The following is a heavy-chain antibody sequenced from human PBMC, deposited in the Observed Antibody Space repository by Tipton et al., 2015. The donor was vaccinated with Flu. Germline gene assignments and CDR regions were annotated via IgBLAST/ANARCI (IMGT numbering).Heavy chain of an antibody. Sequence: GLVKPSQTLSLTCTVSGGSISSGSHSWSWVRQPAGRGLEWIGHIYTSGGPNKNPSLTSRVSISIDTSKNLFSLNLSSVTAADTAVYYCARSVEMATIGWESGFDSWGQGTLVTVSS. J-gene: IGHJ4*02. V-gene: IGHV4-61*02. CDR3: ARSVEMATIGWESGFDS. CDR1: GGSISSGSHS. CDR2: IYTSGGP. D-gene: IGHD5-24*01.